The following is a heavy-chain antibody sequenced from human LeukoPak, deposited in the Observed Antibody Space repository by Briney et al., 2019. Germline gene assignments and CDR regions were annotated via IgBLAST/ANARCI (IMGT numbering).Heavy chain of an antibody. V-gene: IGHV3-9*03. D-gene: IGHD3-22*01. Sequence: GRSLRLSCAASGFTFDDYAMHWVRQAPGKGLEWVSGISWNSGSIVYADSVKGRFTISRDNAKNSLSLQMNSLRAEDMALYYCAKGKYYYDSSGYYLASAFDYWGQGTLVTVSS. CDR2: ISWNSGSI. CDR1: GFTFDDYA. CDR3: AKGKYYYDSSGYYLASAFDY. J-gene: IGHJ4*02.